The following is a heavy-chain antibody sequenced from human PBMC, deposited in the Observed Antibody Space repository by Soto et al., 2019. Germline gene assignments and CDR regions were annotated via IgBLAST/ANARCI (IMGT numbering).Heavy chain of an antibody. D-gene: IGHD3-3*01. CDR2: IWYDGSNK. Sequence: GGSLRLSCAASGFTFSSYGMHWVRQAPGKGLEWVAVIWYDGSNKYYADSVKGRFTISRDNSKNTLYLQMNSLRAEDTAVYYCARDRGGIFGAHYNWFDPWGQGTLVTVSS. CDR1: GFTFSSYG. CDR3: ARDRGGIFGAHYNWFDP. V-gene: IGHV3-33*01. J-gene: IGHJ5*02.